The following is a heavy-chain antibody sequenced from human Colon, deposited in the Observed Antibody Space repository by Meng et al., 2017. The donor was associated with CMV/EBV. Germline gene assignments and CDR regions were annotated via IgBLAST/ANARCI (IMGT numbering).Heavy chain of an antibody. CDR3: VRTPAAATGWFDP. D-gene: IGHD6-13*01. CDR2: ISSSGRTI. Sequence: GGSLKISCAASGFTFNDYSMSWIRQAPGKGLEWISYISSSGRTIYYADSVRGRFTISRDNARNSLFLQMNTLSADDTAVYYCVRTPAAATGWFDPWGQGTLVTVSS. V-gene: IGHV3-11*01. J-gene: IGHJ5*02. CDR1: GFTFNDYS.